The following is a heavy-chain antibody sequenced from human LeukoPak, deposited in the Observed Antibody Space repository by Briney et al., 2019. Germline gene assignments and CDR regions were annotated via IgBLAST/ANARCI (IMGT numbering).Heavy chain of an antibody. CDR3: AKVWGSYSTGYFDY. J-gene: IGHJ4*02. CDR2: ISGSGGSI. D-gene: IGHD1-26*01. Sequence: PGGSLRLSCAASRFTFRSDAMNWVRQAPGKGLEWVSAISGSGGSIYYTDSVKGRFTISRDNSKNTLFLQMNSLRAEDTAVYYCAKVWGSYSTGYFDYWGQGTLVTVSS. V-gene: IGHV3-23*01. CDR1: RFTFRSDA.